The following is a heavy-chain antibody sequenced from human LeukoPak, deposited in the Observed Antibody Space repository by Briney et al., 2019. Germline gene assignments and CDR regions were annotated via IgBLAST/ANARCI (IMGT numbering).Heavy chain of an antibody. J-gene: IGHJ5*02. CDR2: INHSGST. CDR3: ARGSGTWSGYYYWFDP. D-gene: IGHD3-3*01. CDR1: GGSFSGYY. V-gene: IGHV4-34*01. Sequence: SETLSLTCAVYGGSFSGYYWSWIRQPPGKGLEWIGEINHSGSTNYNPSLKSRVTISVDTSKNQFSLKLSSVTAADTAVYYCARGSGTWSGYYYWFDPWGQGTLVTVSS.